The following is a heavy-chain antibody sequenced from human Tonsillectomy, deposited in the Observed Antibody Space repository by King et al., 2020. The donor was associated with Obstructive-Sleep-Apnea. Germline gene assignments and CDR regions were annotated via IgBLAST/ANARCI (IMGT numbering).Heavy chain of an antibody. V-gene: IGHV3-53*04. CDR2: IYSGGNT. CDR1: WFTVSSNY. J-gene: IGHJ5*02. CDR3: AREDDSSGWRNNWFDP. D-gene: IGHD6-19*01. Sequence: VQLVESGGGLVQPGGSLRLSCAASWFTVSSNYMSCVRQAPGKGVKWVSGIYSGGNTYDADSVKGRFTISRHNSKNTLYLQRNSLRAEDTAVYYCAREDDSSGWRNNWFDPWGQGTLVTVSS.